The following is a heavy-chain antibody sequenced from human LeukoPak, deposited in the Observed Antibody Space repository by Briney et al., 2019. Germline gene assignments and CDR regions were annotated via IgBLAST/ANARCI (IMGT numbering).Heavy chain of an antibody. D-gene: IGHD3-22*01. J-gene: IGHJ4*02. CDR2: ISGSGDNT. V-gene: IGHV3-23*01. CDR3: AKGSYYDSSGSFYFDY. Sequence: GGSLRLSCAASGFTFSSYAMSWVRQAPGEGLEWVSGISGSGDNTYYADSVKGRFTISRDNSKNTLYVQVNSLGTEDTAAYYCAKGSYYDSSGSFYFDYWGQGSLVTVSS. CDR1: GFTFSSYA.